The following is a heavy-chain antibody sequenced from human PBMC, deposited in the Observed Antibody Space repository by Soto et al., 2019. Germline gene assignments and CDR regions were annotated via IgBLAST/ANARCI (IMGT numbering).Heavy chain of an antibody. CDR2: IDASDSYT. V-gene: IGHV5-10-1*01. J-gene: IGHJ6*02. CDR3: ARRGGPESADNCIGGSCYWGFYYYGMDV. D-gene: IGHD2-15*01. Sequence: PVESLKISCKGSGYSFNSYWISWVRQMPGKGLEWMGRIDASDSYTNYSPSFQGHVTISADKSISTAYLQWSSLKASDTAMYYCARRGGPESADNCIGGSCYWGFYYYGMDVWGQGTTVTVSS. CDR1: GYSFNSYW.